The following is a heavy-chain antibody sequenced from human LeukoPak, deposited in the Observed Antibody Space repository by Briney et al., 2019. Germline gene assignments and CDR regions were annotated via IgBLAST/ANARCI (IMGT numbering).Heavy chain of an antibody. CDR2: IWYDGSKK. Sequence: PGRSLRLSCAASGFTFSSYGMHWVRQAPAKGLEWVALIWYDGSKKFYTDSVKGRFTISRDNSKNTLYLQMNSLRAEDTAVYYCARDEAVMTTVLSDAFDIWGQGTMVTVSS. J-gene: IGHJ3*02. D-gene: IGHD4-17*01. CDR1: GFTFSSYG. V-gene: IGHV3-33*01. CDR3: ARDEAVMTTVLSDAFDI.